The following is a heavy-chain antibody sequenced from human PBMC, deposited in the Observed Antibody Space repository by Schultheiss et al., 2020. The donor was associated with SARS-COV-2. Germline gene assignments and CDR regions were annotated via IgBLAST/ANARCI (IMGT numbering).Heavy chain of an antibody. J-gene: IGHJ4*02. D-gene: IGHD3-22*01. Sequence: GSLRLSCTVSGGSISSYYWSWIRQPAGKGLEWIGRIYTSGSTNYNPSLKSRVTISVDTSKNQFSLKLSSVTAADTAVYYCAEAHYYDSSGRYYWGQGTLVTVSS. CDR3: AEAHYYDSSGRYY. CDR1: GGSISSYY. CDR2: IYTSGST. V-gene: IGHV4-4*07.